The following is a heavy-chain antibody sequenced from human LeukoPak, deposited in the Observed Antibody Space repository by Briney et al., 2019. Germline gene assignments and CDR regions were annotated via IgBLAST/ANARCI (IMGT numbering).Heavy chain of an antibody. CDR3: ARDRSSSCLFDN. CDR1: GFTFSSYG. J-gene: IGHJ4*02. Sequence: PGGSLRLSCAASGFTFSSYGMHWVRQAPGLGLEWMGIINPSGGSTSYAQKFQGRVTMTRDTSTSTVYMELSSLRSEDTAVYYCARDRSSSCLFDNWGQGTLVTVSS. CDR2: INPSGGST. V-gene: IGHV1-46*01. D-gene: IGHD2-2*01.